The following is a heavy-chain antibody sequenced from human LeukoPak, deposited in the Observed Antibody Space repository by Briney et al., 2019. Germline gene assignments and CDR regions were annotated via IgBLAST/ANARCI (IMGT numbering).Heavy chain of an antibody. Sequence: GESLKISCKGSGYSFTSYWIGWVRQMPGKGLEWMGIIYPGDSDTRYSPSFQGQVSISADKSISTAYLQWSSLKASDTAMYYCARLAYDSSGYYSPFDYWGQGTLVTVSS. CDR1: GYSFTSYW. J-gene: IGHJ4*02. CDR2: IYPGDSDT. CDR3: ARLAYDSSGYYSPFDY. D-gene: IGHD3-22*01. V-gene: IGHV5-51*01.